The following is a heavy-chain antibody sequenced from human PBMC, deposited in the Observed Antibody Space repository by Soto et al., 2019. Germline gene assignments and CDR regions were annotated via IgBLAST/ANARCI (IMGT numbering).Heavy chain of an antibody. J-gene: IGHJ4*02. CDR2: ISGSGGST. CDR3: AKRPGYSSTWHYFDY. Sequence: GGSLRLSCAASGFTFSSYAMSWVRQAPGKGLEWVSAISGSGGSTYYADSVKGRFTISRDNSKNTLYLQMNSLRAEDTAVYYCAKRPGYSSTWHYFDYWGQGTLVTVSS. D-gene: IGHD6-19*01. CDR1: GFTFSSYA. V-gene: IGHV3-23*01.